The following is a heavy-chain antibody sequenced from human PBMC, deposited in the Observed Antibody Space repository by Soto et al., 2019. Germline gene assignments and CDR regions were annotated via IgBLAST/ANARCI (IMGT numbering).Heavy chain of an antibody. D-gene: IGHD3-9*01. CDR2: ISGSGGST. CDR3: AKGLTYYDILTGYYKNYYYYGIDV. CDR1: GFTFSSYA. V-gene: IGHV3-23*01. J-gene: IGHJ6*02. Sequence: PGGSLRLSCAASGFTFSSYAMSWVRQAPGKGLEWVSAISGSGGSTYYADSVKGRFTISRDNSKNTLYLQMNSLRAEDTAVYYCAKGLTYYDILTGYYKNYYYYGIDVWAQGTTVTGSS.